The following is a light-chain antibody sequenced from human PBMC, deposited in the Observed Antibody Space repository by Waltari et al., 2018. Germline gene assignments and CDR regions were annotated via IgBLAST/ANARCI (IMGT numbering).Light chain of an antibody. J-gene: IGLJ2*01. CDR3: QAWDSHTAI. V-gene: IGLV3-1*01. Sequence: SYELTQPPSVSVSPGQTASISCSGDNLGDKYLSWYQLRPGQSPVLVIFQDSKRPSGIPERFSGSISGNTATLTISGTQAMDEADYFCQAWDSHTAIFGGGTGLTVL. CDR1: NLGDKY. CDR2: QDS.